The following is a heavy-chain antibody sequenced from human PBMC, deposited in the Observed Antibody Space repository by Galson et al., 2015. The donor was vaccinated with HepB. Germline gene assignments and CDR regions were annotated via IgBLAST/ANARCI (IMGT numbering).Heavy chain of an antibody. J-gene: IGHJ4*02. Sequence: SLRLSCAASGFTFTTYAMSWVRQAPGKGLEWVSIISGSGTTTDYADSVKGRFTISRDNPKNTLYLQMNRLRVEDTAVYYCAKIASTSYVHPHYFDYWGQGTLVTVPS. V-gene: IGHV3-23*01. D-gene: IGHD5-18*01. CDR2: ISGSGTTT. CDR1: GFTFTTYA. CDR3: AKIASTSYVHPHYFDY.